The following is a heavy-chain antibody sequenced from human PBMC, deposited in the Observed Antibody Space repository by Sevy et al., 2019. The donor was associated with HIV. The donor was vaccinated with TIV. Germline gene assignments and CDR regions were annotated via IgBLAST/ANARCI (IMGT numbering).Heavy chain of an antibody. V-gene: IGHV4-59*01. D-gene: IGHD6-13*01. J-gene: IGHJ4*02. Sequence: SETLSLTCTVSGGSISSYYWSWIRQPPGKGLEWIGYIYYSGSTNYNPSLKSRVTISVDTSKNQFSQKLSSVTAADTAVYYCARERQLVLDYWGQGTLVTVSS. CDR1: GGSISSYY. CDR3: ARERQLVLDY. CDR2: IYYSGST.